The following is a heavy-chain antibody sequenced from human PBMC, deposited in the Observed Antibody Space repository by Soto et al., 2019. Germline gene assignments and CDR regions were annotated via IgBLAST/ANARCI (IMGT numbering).Heavy chain of an antibody. CDR1: GDSFSSNSAG. CDR3: ARGEQYSGRIFDY. Sequence: SQTLSLTCAITGDSFSSNSAGWSWVRQSPSRGLEWLGRTYYRSKWYYEYAVSVRGRITINPDTSKNQYSLQLNSVTPEDTAVYFCARGEQYSGRIFDYWGQGTLVTSPQ. J-gene: IGHJ4*01. V-gene: IGHV6-1*01. D-gene: IGHD1-26*01. CDR2: TYYRSKWYY.